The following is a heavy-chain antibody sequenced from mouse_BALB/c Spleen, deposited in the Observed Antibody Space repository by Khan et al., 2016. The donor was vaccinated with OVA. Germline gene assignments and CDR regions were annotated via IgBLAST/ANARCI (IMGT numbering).Heavy chain of an antibody. D-gene: IGHD3-3*01. J-gene: IGHJ3*01. CDR3: ARGRAY. V-gene: IGHV3-2*02. CDR1: GYSITSDYA. Sequence: EVQLVESGPGLVKPSQSLSLTCTVTGYSITSDYAWNWIRQFPGNKLEWMGSISYSGTTSYTPSLKSRVSITRDTSKNPFFLQLHSVTTEDTATYFGARGRAYWGQGTLVTVSA. CDR2: ISYSGTT.